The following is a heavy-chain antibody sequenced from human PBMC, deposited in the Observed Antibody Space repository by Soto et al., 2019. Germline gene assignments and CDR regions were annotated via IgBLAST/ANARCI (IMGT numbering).Heavy chain of an antibody. J-gene: IGHJ6*02. CDR2: ISGASGTI. CDR1: GFTFRNYN. CDR3: AKVFTDSSGYLYGMDV. V-gene: IGHV3-48*01. Sequence: GGSLRLSCAASGFTFRNYNMNWVRQAPGNGLEWLSYISGASGTIYYADSMQGRFTISRDNAKNSLYLQMNSLRAEDTAVYYCAKVFTDSSGYLYGMDVWGQGTTVTVS. D-gene: IGHD3-22*01.